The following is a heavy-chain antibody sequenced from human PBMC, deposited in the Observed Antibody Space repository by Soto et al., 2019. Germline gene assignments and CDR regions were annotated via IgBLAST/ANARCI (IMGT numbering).Heavy chain of an antibody. V-gene: IGHV3-9*01. CDR2: ISWNSGSI. CDR3: AKDKLWFGELGSGNFDY. Sequence: GGSLRLSCAASGFTFDDYAMHWVRQAPGKGLEWVSGISWNSGSIGYADSVKGRFTISRDNAKNSLYLQMNSLRAEDTALYYCAKDKLWFGELGSGNFDYWGQGTLVTVSS. J-gene: IGHJ4*02. CDR1: GFTFDDYA. D-gene: IGHD3-10*01.